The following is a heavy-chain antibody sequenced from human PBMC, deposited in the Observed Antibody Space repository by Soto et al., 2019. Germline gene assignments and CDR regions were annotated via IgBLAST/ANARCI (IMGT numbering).Heavy chain of an antibody. D-gene: IGHD5-18*01. J-gene: IGHJ4*02. CDR1: GYTFSNYA. V-gene: IGHV1-18*01. Sequence: QVQLVQSGGEVKKPGASVKVSCQASGYTFSNYAISWLRQAPGQGPEWMGWISAYSGKTDYAPKFQDRLTLTTDTSTSTAYMELRSLRSDDTAVYYCTNDEPPWLHGPFDYWGQGTLVTVSS. CDR3: TNDEPPWLHGPFDY. CDR2: ISAYSGKT.